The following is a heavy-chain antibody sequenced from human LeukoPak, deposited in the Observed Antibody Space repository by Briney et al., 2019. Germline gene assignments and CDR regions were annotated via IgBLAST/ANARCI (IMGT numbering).Heavy chain of an antibody. D-gene: IGHD3-22*01. CDR2: IYYSGTT. J-gene: IGHJ4*02. Sequence: KTSETLSLTCAVSGASISTSIYYWGWIRQPPGKGLECIGSIYYSGTTYYNPSLKSRVTISIDTSKKQFSLKMSSVTAADTAVYYCARGYYYDSSGYFWDYWGQGTLVTVSS. V-gene: IGHV4-39*07. CDR1: GASISTSIYY. CDR3: ARGYYYDSSGYFWDY.